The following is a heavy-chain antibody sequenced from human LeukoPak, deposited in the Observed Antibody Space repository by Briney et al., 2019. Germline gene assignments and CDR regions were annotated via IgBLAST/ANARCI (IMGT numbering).Heavy chain of an antibody. J-gene: IGHJ4*02. CDR3: AKDRHIVVVPAATDYYFDY. Sequence: GGSLRLSRAASGFTFSSSAMSWVRQAPGKGLEWVSAISGSGDSTYYADSVKGRFTISRDNSKNTLYLQMNSLRAEDTAIYYCAKDRHIVVVPAATDYYFDYWGQGTLVTVSS. CDR2: ISGSGDST. D-gene: IGHD2-2*01. V-gene: IGHV3-23*01. CDR1: GFTFSSSA.